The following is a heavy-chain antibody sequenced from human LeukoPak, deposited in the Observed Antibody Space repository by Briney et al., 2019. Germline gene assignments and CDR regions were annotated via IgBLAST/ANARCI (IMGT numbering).Heavy chain of an antibody. V-gene: IGHV4-59*01. CDR1: GGSISSYY. J-gene: IGHJ4*02. D-gene: IGHD1-26*01. CDR3: AREGRYGGYFDY. CDR2: IYYSGST. Sequence: SETPSLTCTVSGGSISSYYWSWIRQPPGKGLEWIGYIYYSGSTNYNPSLKSRVTISVDTSKNQFSLKLSSVTAADTAVYYCAREGRYGGYFDYWGQGTLVTVSS.